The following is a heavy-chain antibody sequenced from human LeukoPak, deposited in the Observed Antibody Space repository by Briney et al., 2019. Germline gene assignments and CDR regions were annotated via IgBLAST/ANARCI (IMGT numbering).Heavy chain of an antibody. CDR2: INQDGTEK. CDR3: ARGPLIAAAGTW. V-gene: IGHV3-7*03. D-gene: IGHD6-13*01. J-gene: IGHJ4*02. CDR1: GFTFSSYW. Sequence: GGSLRLSCAASGFTFSSYWMSWVRRAPGEGLEWVAKINQDGTEKAYVGSVRGRFTISRDNAKNSLFLQMNSLRAEDTAVYYCARGPLIAAAGTWWGQGTLVTVSS.